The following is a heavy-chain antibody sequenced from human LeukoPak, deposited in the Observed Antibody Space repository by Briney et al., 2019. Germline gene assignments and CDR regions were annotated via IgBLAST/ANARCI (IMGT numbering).Heavy chain of an antibody. V-gene: IGHV1-69*05. Sequence: SVKVSCKASGGTFSNYALSWVRQAPGKGLEWMGGTTPIFGSAEYAQSFQGRVTVTTDESTSTAYMEMSSLRSDDTAVYYCAGALFHFDNSGYDMDGYDIWGQGTMVTVSS. D-gene: IGHD3-22*01. CDR3: AGALFHFDNSGYDMDGYDI. CDR2: TTPIFGSA. CDR1: GGTFSNYA. J-gene: IGHJ3*02.